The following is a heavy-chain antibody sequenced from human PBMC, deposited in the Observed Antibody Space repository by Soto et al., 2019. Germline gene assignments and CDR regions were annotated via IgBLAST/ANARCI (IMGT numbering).Heavy chain of an antibody. CDR2: IYYTGST. CDR3: ARERGIYSVYDNWFDP. J-gene: IGHJ5*02. D-gene: IGHD5-12*01. Sequence: PSETLSLTCPVSGGSISSYYWSWIRQPPGKGLEWIGYIYYTGSTNYNPSLKSRVTISVDTSKNQFSLKLSSVTAADTAVYYCARERGIYSVYDNWFDPWGQGTLVTVSS. CDR1: GGSISSYY. V-gene: IGHV4-59*08.